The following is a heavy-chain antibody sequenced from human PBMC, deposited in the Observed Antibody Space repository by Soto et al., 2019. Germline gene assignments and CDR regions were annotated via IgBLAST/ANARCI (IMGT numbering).Heavy chain of an antibody. CDR1: GFTFSSYA. CDR3: ARALAVTFYYYYYGMDV. CDR2: ISYDGSNK. V-gene: IGHV3-30-3*01. J-gene: IGHJ6*02. Sequence: LRLYCTASGFTFSSYAMHWVRQAPGKGLEWVAVISYDGSNKYYADSVKGRFTISRDNSKNTLYLQMNSLRAEDTAVYYCARALAVTFYYYYYGMDVWGQGTTVTVS. D-gene: IGHD4-17*01.